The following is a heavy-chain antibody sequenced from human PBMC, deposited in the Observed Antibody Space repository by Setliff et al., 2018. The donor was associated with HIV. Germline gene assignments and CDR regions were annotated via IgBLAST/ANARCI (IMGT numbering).Heavy chain of an antibody. CDR3: VRRVSHGSQPSYFDY. Sequence: SETLSLTCSVSGGSLSSGSHYCTWLRQAAGKGLEWIGHFYTSGTTNYNPSLESRVTISVDTSKNQFSLKLSSVTAADTAVYFCVRRVSHGSQPSYFDYWGQGTLVTVSS. CDR2: FYTSGTT. J-gene: IGHJ4*02. V-gene: IGHV4-61*09. CDR1: GGSLSSGSHY. D-gene: IGHD3-10*01.